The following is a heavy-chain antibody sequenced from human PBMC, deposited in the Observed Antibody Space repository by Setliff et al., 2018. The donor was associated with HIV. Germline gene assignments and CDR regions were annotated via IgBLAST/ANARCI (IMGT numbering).Heavy chain of an antibody. CDR1: GFTFSSYW. D-gene: IGHD7-27*01. J-gene: IGHJ6*03. V-gene: IGHV3-74*01. CDR2: INSDGSST. Sequence: PGGSLRLSCAASGFTFSSYWMHWVRQAPGKGLVWVSRINSDGSSTSYADSVKGRFTISRDNAKNSLYLQMNSLRAEDTAVYYCARPTGAYYYYYYMDVWGKGTTVTVSS. CDR3: ARPTGAYYYYYYMDV.